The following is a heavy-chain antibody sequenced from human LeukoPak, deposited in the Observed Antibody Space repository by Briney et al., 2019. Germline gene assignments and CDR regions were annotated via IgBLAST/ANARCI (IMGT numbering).Heavy chain of an antibody. J-gene: IGHJ3*02. CDR3: AKLGYCSSTSCRGAFDI. Sequence: GGSLRLSCAASGFTFSSYAMSWVRQAPGKGLEWVSAISGSGGSTYYADSVKGRFTISRDNSKNTLYLQMNSLRAEDTAVYYCAKLGYCSSTSCRGAFDIWGQGTTVTVSS. CDR1: GFTFSSYA. D-gene: IGHD2-2*01. CDR2: ISGSGGST. V-gene: IGHV3-23*01.